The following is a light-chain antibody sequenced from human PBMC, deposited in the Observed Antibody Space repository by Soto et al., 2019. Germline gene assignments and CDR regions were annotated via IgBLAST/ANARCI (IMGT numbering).Light chain of an antibody. J-gene: IGLJ2*01. CDR1: NIGSKS. V-gene: IGLV3-21*04. CDR3: QVWDSSTVV. Sequence: SYELTQPPSVSVAPGKTARITCGGTNIGSKSVQWYHQKPGQAPVLVIYSDSDRPSGIPERFSGSNSGNTATLTISRVEAGDEADYYCQVWDSSTVVFGGGTKLTV. CDR2: SDS.